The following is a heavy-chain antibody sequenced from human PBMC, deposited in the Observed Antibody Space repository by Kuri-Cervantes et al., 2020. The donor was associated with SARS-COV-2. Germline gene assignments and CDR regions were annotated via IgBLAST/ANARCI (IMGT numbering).Heavy chain of an antibody. D-gene: IGHD3-3*01. J-gene: IGHJ1*01. CDR1: GFTFSSYA. Sequence: GESLKISCAASGFTFSSYAMSWVRQAPGKGLEWVSAISGSGGSTYYADSVKGRFTISRDNSKNTLYLQMNRLRAEDTAVYYCAKSSTITIFGVVIMPEYFQHWGQGTLVTVSS. CDR3: AKSSTITIFGVVIMPEYFQH. CDR2: ISGSGGST. V-gene: IGHV3-23*01.